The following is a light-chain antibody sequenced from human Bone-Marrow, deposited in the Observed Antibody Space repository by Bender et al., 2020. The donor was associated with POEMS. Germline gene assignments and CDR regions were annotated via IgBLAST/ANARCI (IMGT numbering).Light chain of an antibody. CDR1: SSNIGAGYD. CDR2: GNS. Sequence: QSVLTQPPSASGTPGQRVTISCSGSSSNIGAGYDVHWYQRLPGTAPKVLIYGNSNRPSGVPDRLYAFKSGTSASLAISGLQSEDEADYYCAAWEDSLNGWVFGGGTKLTVL. J-gene: IGLJ3*02. V-gene: IGLV1-44*01. CDR3: AAWEDSLNGWV.